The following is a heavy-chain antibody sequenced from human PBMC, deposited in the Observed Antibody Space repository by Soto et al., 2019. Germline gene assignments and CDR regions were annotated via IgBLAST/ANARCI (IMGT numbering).Heavy chain of an antibody. CDR1: GGSIRSSY. V-gene: IGHV4-4*07. CDR2: IYTSGST. Sequence: QVQLQESGPGLVKPSETLSLTCNVSGGSIRSSYWSWVRQPAGKPREWIGRIYTSGSTNYNPALKSRVSMSVDTSKNQFYLEVTSVTAADTAVYYGAREGASGFGMDVWGLGTTVTVSS. CDR3: AREGASGFGMDV. J-gene: IGHJ6*02. D-gene: IGHD1-26*01.